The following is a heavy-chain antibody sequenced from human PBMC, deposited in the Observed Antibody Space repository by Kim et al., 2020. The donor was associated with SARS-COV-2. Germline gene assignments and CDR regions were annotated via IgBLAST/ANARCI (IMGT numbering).Heavy chain of an antibody. CDR3: ARGRAGVVPSPVLGLGPYYHYYAMDV. CDR1: GGSFSDYT. Sequence: SETLSLTCAVYGGSFSDYTWTWIRQPPGKGLEWIGEINHSGSTNLSPSRKSRITISGDTSKSQFSLRLKSMTATDAAVYYCARGRAGVVPSPVLGLGPYYHYYAMDVWGRGTPVTVSS. J-gene: IGHJ6*02. CDR2: INHSGST. V-gene: IGHV4-34*01. D-gene: IGHD2-8*02.